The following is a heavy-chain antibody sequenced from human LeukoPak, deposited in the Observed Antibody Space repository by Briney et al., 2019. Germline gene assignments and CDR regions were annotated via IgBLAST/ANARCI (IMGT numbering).Heavy chain of an antibody. V-gene: IGHV1-69*02. J-gene: IGHJ4*02. CDR1: GGTFSSYT. CDR3: AGGAGITLIAADF. Sequence: ASVKVSCKASGGTFSSYTISWVRQAPGPGLEWMGRIIPILGVANYAQKFQGRVTISADKSTNTACMELSSLRSEDTAVYYCAGGAGITLIAADFWGQGTLVTVSS. CDR2: IIPILGVA. D-gene: IGHD3-22*01.